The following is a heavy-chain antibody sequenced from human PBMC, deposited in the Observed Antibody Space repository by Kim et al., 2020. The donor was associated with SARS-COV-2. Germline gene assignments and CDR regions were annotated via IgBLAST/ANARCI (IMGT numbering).Heavy chain of an antibody. CDR3: ARGHLGINY. CDR2: ITEDASKI. V-gene: IGHV3-7*01. CDR1: GLTFSSFW. Sequence: GGSLRLSCAASGLTFSSFWFSWFRQAPGKGLEWVASITEDASKIYHVDSVKGRFTISRDNAKNSLYLQMTSLRAEDTGVYYCARGHLGINYWGQGTQVTVSS. D-gene: IGHD1-26*01. J-gene: IGHJ4*02.